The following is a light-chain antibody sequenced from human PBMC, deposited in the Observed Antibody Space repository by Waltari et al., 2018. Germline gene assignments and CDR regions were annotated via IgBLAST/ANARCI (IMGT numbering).Light chain of an antibody. CDR1: SGHSSNV. J-gene: IGLJ3*02. CDR2: VNSDGSH. CDR3: QTGGHGTWV. Sequence: QLVLTQSPSASASLGASVKLTCTLSSGHSSNVIAWLQQQPEKGPGYLMTVNSDGSHSKGADIPDRFSGSSSGAERYLTIASLQSEDEADYYCQTGGHGTWVFGGGTKLTVL. V-gene: IGLV4-69*01.